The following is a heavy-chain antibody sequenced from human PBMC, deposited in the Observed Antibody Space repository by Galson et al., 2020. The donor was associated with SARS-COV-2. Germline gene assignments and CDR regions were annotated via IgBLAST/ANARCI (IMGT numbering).Heavy chain of an antibody. D-gene: IGHD2-8*01. CDR1: GVTFSNSV. J-gene: IGHJ4*02. CDR2: ISETGTIA. Sequence: GGSLRLSCAAFGVTFSNSVLSWVRQAPGKGLEWVSTISETGTIARYADSLKGRFTISRDNSNNMLYLQMSSLRAEDTAIYYCARHHNNEGGYWGQGTLVTFSS. CDR3: ARHHNNEGGY. V-gene: IGHV3-23*01.